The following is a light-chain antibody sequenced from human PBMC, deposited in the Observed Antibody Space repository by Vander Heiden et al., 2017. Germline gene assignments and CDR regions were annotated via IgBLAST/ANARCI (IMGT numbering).Light chain of an antibody. CDR1: SSNIGSNY. Sequence: QSVLTQPPSASGTPGPRVTISCSGSSSNIGSNYIYCYQQRPGTAPKLLIYRDKQRRAGVPDRFSGSKAGTSASLAISGLRSEDDADYYCATWDDSLRAVVFGGGTKLTVL. V-gene: IGLV1-47*01. J-gene: IGLJ3*02. CDR2: RDK. CDR3: ATWDDSLRAVV.